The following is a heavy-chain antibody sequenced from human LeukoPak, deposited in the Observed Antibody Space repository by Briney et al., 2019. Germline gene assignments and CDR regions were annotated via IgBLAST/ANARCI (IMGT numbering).Heavy chain of an antibody. J-gene: IGHJ4*02. CDR3: ARDDYGGSHLDY. D-gene: IGHD4-23*01. V-gene: IGHV3-7*01. CDR1: GFTFSNYW. CDR2: IKKDGSEK. Sequence: GGSLRLSCAASGFTFSNYWMSWVRQAPGKGLEWVANIKKDGSEKWYVDSVRGRFTVSRDDAKNSVYLQMNSLRAEDTAVYYCARDDYGGSHLDYWGQGTLVTVSS.